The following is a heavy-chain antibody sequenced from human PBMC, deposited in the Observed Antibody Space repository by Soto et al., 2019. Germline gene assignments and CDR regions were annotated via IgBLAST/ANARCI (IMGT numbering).Heavy chain of an antibody. J-gene: IGHJ6*02. CDR2: IYYSGST. Sequence: PSETLSLTCTVSGGSISSSSYYWGWIRQPPGKGLEWIGSIYYSGSTYYNPSLKSRVTISVDTSKNQFSLKLSSVTAADTAVYYCARGYHDFWSGYPSVGYGMDVWGQGTTVTVSS. D-gene: IGHD3-3*01. V-gene: IGHV4-39*01. CDR3: ARGYHDFWSGYPSVGYGMDV. CDR1: GGSISSSSYY.